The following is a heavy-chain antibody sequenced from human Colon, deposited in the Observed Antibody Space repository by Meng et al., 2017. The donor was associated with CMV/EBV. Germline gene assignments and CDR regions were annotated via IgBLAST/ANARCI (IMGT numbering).Heavy chain of an antibody. CDR1: GGSISSYY. D-gene: IGHD5-24*01. J-gene: IGHJ3*02. CDR2: IYYSGST. Sequence: SETLSLACTVSGGSISSYYWSWIRQPPGKGLEWIGYIYYSGSTNYNPSLKSRVTISVDTSKNQFSLKLSSVTAADTAVYYCASGGMATIAAFYIWGQGTMVT. CDR3: ASGGMATIAAFYI. V-gene: IGHV4-59*01.